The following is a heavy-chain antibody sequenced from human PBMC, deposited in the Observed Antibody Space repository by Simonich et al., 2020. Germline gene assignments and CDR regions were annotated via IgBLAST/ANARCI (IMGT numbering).Heavy chain of an antibody. J-gene: IGHJ3*02. D-gene: IGHD5-12*01. V-gene: IGHV3-48*01. Sequence: EVQLVESGGGLVQTGGSLRLSCAASGFTFSSYSMNLVRRAPGKGLEWVSYISSSSSTIYYADSVKGRFTISRDKAKNSLYLQMNSLRAEDTAVYYCARDSSYYAFDIWGQGTMVTVSS. CDR3: ARDSSYYAFDI. CDR2: ISSSSSTI. CDR1: GFTFSSYS.